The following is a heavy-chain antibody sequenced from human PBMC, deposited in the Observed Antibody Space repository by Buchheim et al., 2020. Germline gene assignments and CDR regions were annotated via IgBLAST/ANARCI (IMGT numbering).Heavy chain of an antibody. V-gene: IGHV3-30*18. Sequence: QVQLVESGGGVVQPGRSLRLSCAASGFTFSSYGMHWVRQAPGKGLEWVAVISYDGSNKYYADSVKGRFTISRDNSKNTLYLQMNSLRAEDTAVYYCAKEYYDSSGYYAYWGQGTL. D-gene: IGHD3-22*01. CDR2: ISYDGSNK. CDR1: GFTFSSYG. J-gene: IGHJ4*02. CDR3: AKEYYDSSGYYAY.